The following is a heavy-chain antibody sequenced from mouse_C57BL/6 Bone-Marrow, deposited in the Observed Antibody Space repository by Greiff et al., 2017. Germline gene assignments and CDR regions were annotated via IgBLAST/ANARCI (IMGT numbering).Heavy chain of an antibody. CDR3: ARSGGLLPFAY. V-gene: IGHV1-55*01. D-gene: IGHD2-3*01. CDR2: IYPGSGCT. CDR1: GYTFTSYW. Sequence: VQLQQSGAELVKPGASVKMSCKASGYTFTSYWITWVKQTPGQSLEWIADIYPGSGCTNYNERFKCKATLTVETSSSTVYMQLSSLTSEVSAVYCCARSGGLLPFAYWGQGTLVTVSA. J-gene: IGHJ3*01.